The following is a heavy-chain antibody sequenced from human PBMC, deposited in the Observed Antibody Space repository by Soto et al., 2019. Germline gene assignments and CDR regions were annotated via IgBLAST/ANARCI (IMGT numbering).Heavy chain of an antibody. CDR1: GFVFSSFW. Sequence: EVQLVESGGGLVQPGGSLRLSCATSGFVFSSFWLSWVRQAPGKGLEWVANIKQDGSETYYVDSVKGRFTISRDNDRNSLYLQLNSLRAEDTAVYFCARATATYYDNSGYFHSYYFDSWGQGTLVTVSS. D-gene: IGHD3-22*01. J-gene: IGHJ4*02. CDR2: IKQDGSET. V-gene: IGHV3-7*01. CDR3: ARATATYYDNSGYFHSYYFDS.